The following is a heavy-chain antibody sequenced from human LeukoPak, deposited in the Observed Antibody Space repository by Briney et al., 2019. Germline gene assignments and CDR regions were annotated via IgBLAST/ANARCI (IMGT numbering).Heavy chain of an antibody. CDR2: IKSKTDGGTT. CDR3: ATQLRWFGELSEFDF. Sequence: GGSLRLSCAASGFTFSNAWMTWVRQTPGQGLEWVGRIKSKTDGGTTDYAGTVKGRFTISRDDSKNTLYLQMNSLKTEGTAVYFCATQLRWFGELSEFDFWGQGTLVTVSS. J-gene: IGHJ4*02. V-gene: IGHV3-15*01. CDR1: GFTFSNAW. D-gene: IGHD3-10*01.